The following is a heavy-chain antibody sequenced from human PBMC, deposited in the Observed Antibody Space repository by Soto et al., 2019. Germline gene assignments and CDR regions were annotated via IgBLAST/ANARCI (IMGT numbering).Heavy chain of an antibody. CDR2: VYHSGST. Sequence: QVQLQESGPGLVKPSGTLSLTCAVSGGSISSSNWWSWVRQPPGKGLEWIGEVYHSGSTNYNPSLKSRVTISVDKSKNQFSLKLSSVTAADTAVYYCARSCPITIFGVVIKSRYYYSGMDVWGQGTTVTVSS. D-gene: IGHD3-3*01. V-gene: IGHV4-4*02. J-gene: IGHJ6*02. CDR3: ARSCPITIFGVVIKSRYYYSGMDV. CDR1: GGSISSSNW.